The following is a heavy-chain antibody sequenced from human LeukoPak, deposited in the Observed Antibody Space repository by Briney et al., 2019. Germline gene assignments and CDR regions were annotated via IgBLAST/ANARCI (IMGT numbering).Heavy chain of an antibody. CDR3: ASKLLILRDCSSTSCYAAQNYYYGMDV. CDR2: IYPGDSDT. D-gene: IGHD2-2*01. Sequence: PGESLKISCKGSGYSFTSYWIGWVRQMPGKGLEWMGIIYPGDSDTRYSPSFQGQVTISADKSISTAYLQWSSLGASDTAMYYCASKLLILRDCSSTSCYAAQNYYYGMDVWGQGTTVTVSS. CDR1: GYSFTSYW. J-gene: IGHJ6*02. V-gene: IGHV5-51*01.